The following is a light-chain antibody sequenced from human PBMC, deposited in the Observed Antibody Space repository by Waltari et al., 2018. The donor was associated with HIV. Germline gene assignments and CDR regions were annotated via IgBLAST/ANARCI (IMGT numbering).Light chain of an antibody. CDR1: ALPNPY. CDR3: ESADNSGTYWV. Sequence: SYELTQPPSVSVSPGQTAKITCSGHALPNPYAHWYQQKPGQAPLLVIYKDTQRPSGIPGRFSGSHSGTTVTLIISGVQAEDEADYYCESADNSGTYWVFGGGTKLSVL. CDR2: KDT. J-gene: IGLJ3*02. V-gene: IGLV3-25*03.